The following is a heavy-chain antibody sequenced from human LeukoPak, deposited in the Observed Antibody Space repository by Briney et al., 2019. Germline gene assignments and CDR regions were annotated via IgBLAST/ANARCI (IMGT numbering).Heavy chain of an antibody. CDR3: ARQVVPAAPFDP. CDR1: GGSLSTDY. J-gene: IGHJ5*02. V-gene: IGHV4-59*08. D-gene: IGHD2-2*01. Sequence: SETLSLTCAVSGGSLSTDYWNWLRLPPGRGLEWIGNIYYTGSTNYNSSLKSRVTISVDTSKNQFSLKLTSVTAADPAVYYCARQVVPAAPFDPWGQGTLVTVSS. CDR2: IYYTGST.